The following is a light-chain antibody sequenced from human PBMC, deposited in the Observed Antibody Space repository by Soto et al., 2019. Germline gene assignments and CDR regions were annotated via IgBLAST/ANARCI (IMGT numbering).Light chain of an antibody. Sequence: IQMTKSPSSLSASVGDTVTITCRASRYITNYVAWFQHRPGQAPKSLIYAASSLHSGVPSRFAGSGSGTDFTLTITGLQPDDFATYYCHQYKNFPLTFGGGTKVDIK. CDR2: AAS. CDR1: RYITNY. CDR3: HQYKNFPLT. V-gene: IGKV1-16*01. J-gene: IGKJ4*01.